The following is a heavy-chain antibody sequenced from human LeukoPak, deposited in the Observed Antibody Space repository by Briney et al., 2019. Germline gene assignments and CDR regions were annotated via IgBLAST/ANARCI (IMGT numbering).Heavy chain of an antibody. CDR3: ARGAFYCSGGSCYGINYYMDV. CDR2: ISYDGSNK. Sequence: PGGSLRLSCAASGFTFSSYAMHWVRQAPGKGLEWVTVISYDGSNKYYADSVKGRFTISRDNSKNTLYLQMNSLRAEDTAVYYCARGAFYCSGGSCYGINYYMDVWGKGTTVTVSS. V-gene: IGHV3-30*01. D-gene: IGHD2-15*01. J-gene: IGHJ6*03. CDR1: GFTFSSYA.